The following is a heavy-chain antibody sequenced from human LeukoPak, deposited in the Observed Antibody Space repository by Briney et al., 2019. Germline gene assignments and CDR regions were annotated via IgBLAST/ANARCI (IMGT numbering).Heavy chain of an antibody. D-gene: IGHD5-18*01. CDR2: INHSGST. CDR1: GGSFSGYY. CDR3: ARERIQLWFHDAFDI. J-gene: IGHJ3*02. Sequence: PSETLSLTCAVYGGSFSGYYWSWIRQPPGKGLEWIGEINHSGSTNYNPSLKSRVTISVDTSKNQFSLKLSSVTAADTAVYYCARERIQLWFHDAFDIWGQGTMVTVSS. V-gene: IGHV4-34*01.